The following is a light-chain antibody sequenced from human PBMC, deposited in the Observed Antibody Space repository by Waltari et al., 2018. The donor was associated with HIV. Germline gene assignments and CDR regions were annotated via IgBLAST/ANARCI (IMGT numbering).Light chain of an antibody. CDR2: DVS. V-gene: IGLV2-14*03. Sequence: SALPQPASVSGSPGQSITISCTGTSRDVGGYIYVSWYQKHPGKAPKLMIYDVSNRPSGVSNRFSGSKSGNTASLTIARLQAEDEADYYCTPYTSSTTFWVFGGGTKLTVL. CDR3: TPYTSSTTFWV. CDR1: SRDVGGYIY. J-gene: IGLJ3*02.